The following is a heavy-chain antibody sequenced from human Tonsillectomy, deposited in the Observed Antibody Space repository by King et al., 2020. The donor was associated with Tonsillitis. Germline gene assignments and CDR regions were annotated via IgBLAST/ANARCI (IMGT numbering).Heavy chain of an antibody. Sequence: QLVQSGAEVKKPGASVKVSCKASGYTFISYGINWVRQAPGQELEWMGWISAYNGNTNYAQKLQGRVTMTTDPSTSTAYMELRSLRSDDTAVFYCARNHYSNYESQYYYGLDVWGQGTTVTVSS. CDR1: GYTFISYG. J-gene: IGHJ6*02. D-gene: IGHD4-11*01. CDR2: ISAYNGNT. V-gene: IGHV1-18*04. CDR3: ARNHYSNYESQYYYGLDV.